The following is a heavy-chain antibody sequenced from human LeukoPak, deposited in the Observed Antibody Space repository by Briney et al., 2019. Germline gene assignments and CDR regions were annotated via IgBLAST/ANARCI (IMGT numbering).Heavy chain of an antibody. J-gene: IGHJ6*03. CDR2: INPNSGGT. V-gene: IGHV1-2*02. D-gene: IGHD3-3*01. CDR3: ARDGVWSGYYTNYYYMDV. Sequence: ASVKVSCKASGYTFIDYYMQWVRQAPGQGLEWMGWINPNSGGTNYAQKLQGRVTMTRDTSISTAYMELSRLRSDDTAVYYCARDGVWSGYYTNYYYMDVWGKGTTVTVSS. CDR1: GYTFIDYY.